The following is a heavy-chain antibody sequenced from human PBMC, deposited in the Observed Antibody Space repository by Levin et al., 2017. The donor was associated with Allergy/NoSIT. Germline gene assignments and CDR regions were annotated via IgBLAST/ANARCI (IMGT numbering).Heavy chain of an antibody. Sequence: PGGSLRLSCKGSGYSFTSYWIGWVRQMPGKGLEWMGIIYPGDSDTRYSPSFQGQVTISADKSISTAYLQWSSLKASDTAMYYCARHGAIAVAGTGDWYFDLWGRGTLVTVSS. J-gene: IGHJ2*01. V-gene: IGHV5-51*01. CDR3: ARHGAIAVAGTGDWYFDL. D-gene: IGHD6-19*01. CDR2: IYPGDSDT. CDR1: GYSFTSYW.